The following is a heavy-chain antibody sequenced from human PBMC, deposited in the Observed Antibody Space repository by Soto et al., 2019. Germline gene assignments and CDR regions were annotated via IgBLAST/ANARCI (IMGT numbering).Heavy chain of an antibody. D-gene: IGHD2-2*01. CDR2: ISYDGSNK. J-gene: IGHJ3*02. V-gene: IGHV3-30*18. CDR3: AKDRGFVVVPAAIAGAFDI. CDR1: GFTFSSYG. Sequence: QVQLVESGGGVVQPGRSLRLSCAASGFTFSSYGMHWVRQAPGKGLEWVAVISYDGSNKYYADSVKGRFTISRDNSKNTLYLQMNSLRAEDTAVYYCAKDRGFVVVPAAIAGAFDIWGQGTMVTVSS.